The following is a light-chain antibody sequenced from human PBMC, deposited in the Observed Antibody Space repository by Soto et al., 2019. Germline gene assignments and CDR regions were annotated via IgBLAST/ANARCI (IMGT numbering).Light chain of an antibody. V-gene: IGLV1-44*01. J-gene: IGLJ3*02. CDR2: SNN. CDR3: AAWDDCLNVV. Sequence: QSVLTQPPSASRTPGQRVTISCSGSSSNIGSNTVNWYQRLPGTAPKLLIYSNNQRPSGVPDRFSGSKSGTSASLAISGLQSEDEADYYCAAWDDCLNVVFGGGTKLTVL. CDR1: SSNIGSNT.